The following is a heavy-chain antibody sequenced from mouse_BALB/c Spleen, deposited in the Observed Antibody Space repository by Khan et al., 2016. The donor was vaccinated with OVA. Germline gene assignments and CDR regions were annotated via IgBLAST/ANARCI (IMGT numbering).Heavy chain of an antibody. V-gene: IGHV1S137*01. CDR2: VSPYYGYT. CDR1: GYTFTGYC. CDR3: ARRGRCDRFAY. J-gene: IGHJ3*01. Sequence: QIQLVQSGAELVRPGVSVKISCKASGYTFTGYCMHWVKQRHGKSLEWIGYVSPYYGYTAYNQKFKGKATLTIDKSSSTAYMQLASLTSEDSAVDYCARRGRCDRFAYWGQGTLVTVSA.